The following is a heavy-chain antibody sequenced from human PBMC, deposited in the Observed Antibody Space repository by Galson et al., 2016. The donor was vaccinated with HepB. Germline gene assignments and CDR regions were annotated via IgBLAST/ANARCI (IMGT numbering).Heavy chain of an antibody. CDR2: IYHTGST. V-gene: IGHV4-31*03. Sequence: TLSPTCTVSGGSISSGGYYWTWIRQHPGKGLEWIGYIYHTGSTFYNPSHNSRIIISVDTTTNEFSLRLRSVTAADTAVYYWAGLPGGSYYGLDVWGQGTTVTVSS. D-gene: IGHD3-10*01. CDR3: AGLPGGSYYGLDV. J-gene: IGHJ6*02. CDR1: GGSISSGGYY.